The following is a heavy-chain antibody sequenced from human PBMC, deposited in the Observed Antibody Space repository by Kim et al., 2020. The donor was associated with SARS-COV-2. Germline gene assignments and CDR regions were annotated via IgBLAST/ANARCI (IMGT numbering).Heavy chain of an antibody. J-gene: IGHJ2*01. V-gene: IGHV3-13*01. CDR1: GFTFSSYD. CDR3: ARTTDYYDRSGHYWYVDL. D-gene: IGHD3-22*01. CDR2: IGNAGDT. Sequence: GGSLRLSCAASGFTFSSYDIHWVRQATGKGLEWVSAIGNAGDTYYPGSLKGRFTISRENAKNSLYFQMNSMRAGDTAGYYCARTTDYYDRSGHYWYVDL.